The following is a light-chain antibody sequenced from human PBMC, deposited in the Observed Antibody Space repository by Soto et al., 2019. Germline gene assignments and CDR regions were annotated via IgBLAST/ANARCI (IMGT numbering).Light chain of an antibody. V-gene: IGKV3-15*01. CDR1: QSVSSN. CDR2: GAS. Sequence: EIVMTQSPAPLSVSPGERATLSCRASQSVSSNLAWYQQKPGQAPRLLIYGASTRATGIPARFSGSGSGTEFTLTISSLQSEDFAVYYCQQYNNWLRTWTFGQGTKVDIK. CDR3: QQYNNWLRTWT. J-gene: IGKJ1*01.